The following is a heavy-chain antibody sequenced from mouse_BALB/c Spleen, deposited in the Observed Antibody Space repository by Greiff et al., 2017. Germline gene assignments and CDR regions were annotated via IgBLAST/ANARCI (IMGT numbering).Heavy chain of an antibody. V-gene: IGHV5-6*01. CDR1: GFTFSSYG. J-gene: IGHJ4*01. Sequence: EVQLVESGGDLVKPGGSLKLSCAASGFTFSSYGMSWVRQTPDKRLEWVATISSGVSYTYYPDSVKGRFTISRDNAKNTLYLQMSSLKSEDTAMYYCARHRYGSSYDAMDYWGQGTSVTVSS. D-gene: IGHD1-1*01. CDR2: ISSGVSYT. CDR3: ARHRYGSSYDAMDY.